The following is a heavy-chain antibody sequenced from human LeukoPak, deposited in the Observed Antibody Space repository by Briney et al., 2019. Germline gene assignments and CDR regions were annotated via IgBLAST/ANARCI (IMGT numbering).Heavy chain of an antibody. CDR1: GYTFTGYY. Sequence: ASVKVSCKASGYTFTGYYMHWVRQAPGQGLEWMGWINANSGSTDYAQKFQDRVTMTRDTSISTAYMELSRLRSDDTAVYHCARDGHGGNSFDYWGQGTLVTVSS. CDR3: ARDGHGGNSFDY. CDR2: INANSGST. J-gene: IGHJ5*01. D-gene: IGHD4-23*01. V-gene: IGHV1-2*02.